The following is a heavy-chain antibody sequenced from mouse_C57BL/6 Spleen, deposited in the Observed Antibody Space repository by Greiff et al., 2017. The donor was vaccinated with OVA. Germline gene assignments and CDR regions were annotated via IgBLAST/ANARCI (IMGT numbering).Heavy chain of an antibody. Sequence: VQLQQPGAELVRPGSSVKLSCKASGYTFTSYWMDWVKQRPGQGLEWIGNIYPSDSETHYNQKFKDKATLTVDKSSSTACMQLSSLTSEDSAVYYCARGGYGTEGFAYWGQGTLVTVSA. CDR1: GYTFTSYW. D-gene: IGHD2-10*02. CDR2: IYPSDSET. J-gene: IGHJ3*01. V-gene: IGHV1-61*01. CDR3: ARGGYGTEGFAY.